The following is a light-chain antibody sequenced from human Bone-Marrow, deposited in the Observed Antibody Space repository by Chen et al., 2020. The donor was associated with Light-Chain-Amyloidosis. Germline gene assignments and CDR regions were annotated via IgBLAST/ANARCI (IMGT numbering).Light chain of an antibody. V-gene: IGLV3-21*02. CDR2: DDS. CDR3: QVWDRSSDRPV. CDR1: NIGSTS. Sequence: SYVLTQPSSVSVAPGQTATIACGGNNIGSTSVHWYQQTPGQAPLLVVYDDSDRPSGIPERVSGSNAGNAATRTISGVEAGDEADYYCQVWDRSSDRPVFGGGTKLTVL. J-gene: IGLJ3*02.